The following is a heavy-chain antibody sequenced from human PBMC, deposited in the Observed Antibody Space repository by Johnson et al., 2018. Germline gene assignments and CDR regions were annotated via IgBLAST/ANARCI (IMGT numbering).Heavy chain of an antibody. J-gene: IGHJ1*01. D-gene: IGHD6-13*01. CDR3: AKDPHDNSWYRYFQE. Sequence: QLLESGGGLVQPGGSLRLSCAASGFTFRSYAMTWVRQAPGRGLEWVSSITFSGDTSYYADSVKGRFTISRDISKNTLYLQMNSLRAEDTAVCFCAKDPHDNSWYRYFQEWGQGTLVTVSS. CDR2: ITFSGDTS. V-gene: IGHV3-23*01. CDR1: GFTFRSYA.